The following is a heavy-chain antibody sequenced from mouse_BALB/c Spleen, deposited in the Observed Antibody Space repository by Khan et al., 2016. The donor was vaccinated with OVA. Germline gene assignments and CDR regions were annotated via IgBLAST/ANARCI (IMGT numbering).Heavy chain of an antibody. CDR3: ASNSYMDGVTY. Sequence: LRKEAGPGLVRPSQTLSITCTVSCFFLTTYGLLWVRQSPGKCLEWLGVIRSGGNTDYNAVFISRLSSTKDHLKSQSFFKMNSLQANDTAMYYCASNSYMDGVTYWGQGTLVTVSA. D-gene: IGHD1-1*02. CDR2: IRSGGNT. V-gene: IGHV2-2*02. J-gene: IGHJ3*01. CDR1: CFFLTTYG.